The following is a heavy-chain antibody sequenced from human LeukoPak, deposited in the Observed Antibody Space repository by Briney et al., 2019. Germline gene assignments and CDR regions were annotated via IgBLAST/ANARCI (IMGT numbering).Heavy chain of an antibody. J-gene: IGHJ6*03. D-gene: IGHD1-26*01. CDR1: GGSISSYY. Sequence: PSETLSLTCTVSGGSISSYYWSWIRQPPGKGLEWIGYIYYSGSTNYNPSLTSRVTISVDTSKNQFSLKLSSVTAADTAVYYCARYIVGATTGYYYYYYMDVWGKGTTVTVSS. CDR2: IYYSGST. V-gene: IGHV4-59*01. CDR3: ARYIVGATTGYYYYYYMDV.